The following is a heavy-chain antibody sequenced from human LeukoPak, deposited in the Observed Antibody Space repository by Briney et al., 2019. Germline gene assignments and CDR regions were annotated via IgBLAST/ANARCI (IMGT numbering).Heavy chain of an antibody. V-gene: IGHV3-48*01. CDR2: ISSGSSTI. Sequence: GGSLRLSCAASGFTFSSYSMNWVRQAPGKGLEWVSYISSGSSTIYYADSVQGRFTISRDNAKNSLYLQMNSLRAEDTAVYYCARDLDGAVAFDIWSQGTMVTVSS. J-gene: IGHJ3*02. CDR3: ARDLDGAVAFDI. CDR1: GFTFSSYS. D-gene: IGHD1-1*01.